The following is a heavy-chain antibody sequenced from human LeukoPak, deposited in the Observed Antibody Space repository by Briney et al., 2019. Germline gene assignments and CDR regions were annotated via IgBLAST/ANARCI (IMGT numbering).Heavy chain of an antibody. Sequence: ASVKVSCKASGYTFTDYYMHWVRQAPGQGLEWMGWINPNSGGTNYAQKFQGRVTMTRDTSISTAYMELSRLRSDDTAVYYCATPYYDSSGYYYFFAFDIWGQGTMVTVSS. J-gene: IGHJ3*02. CDR3: ATPYYDSSGYYYFFAFDI. V-gene: IGHV1-2*02. D-gene: IGHD3-22*01. CDR2: INPNSGGT. CDR1: GYTFTDYY.